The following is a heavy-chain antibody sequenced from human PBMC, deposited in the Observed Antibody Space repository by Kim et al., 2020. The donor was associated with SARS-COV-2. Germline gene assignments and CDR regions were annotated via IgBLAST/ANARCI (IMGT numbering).Heavy chain of an antibody. D-gene: IGHD3-22*01. CDR1: GGSISSGGYY. CDR3: ARDRGGTMIVVA. J-gene: IGHJ5*02. Sequence: SETLSLTCTVSGGSISSGGYYWSWIRQHPGKGLEWIGYIYYSGSTYYNPSLKSRVTISVDTSKNQFSLKLSSVTAADTAVYYCARDRGGTMIVVAWGQGTLVTVSS. CDR2: IYYSGST. V-gene: IGHV4-31*03.